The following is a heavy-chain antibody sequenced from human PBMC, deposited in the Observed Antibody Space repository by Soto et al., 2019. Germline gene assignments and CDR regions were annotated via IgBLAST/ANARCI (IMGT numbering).Heavy chain of an antibody. CDR2: INPSGGST. CDR1: GYTFTSYY. CDR3: ARDDGAGRLYYYYGMDV. V-gene: IGHV1-46*01. J-gene: IGHJ6*02. D-gene: IGHD3-10*01. Sequence: QVQLVQSGAEVKKPGASVKVSCKASGYTFTSYYMHWVRQAPGQGLEWMGIINPSGGSTSYAQKFQGRVTMTRDTSTGTVYMELSSLRSEDTAVYYCARDDGAGRLYYYYGMDVWGQGTTVTVSS.